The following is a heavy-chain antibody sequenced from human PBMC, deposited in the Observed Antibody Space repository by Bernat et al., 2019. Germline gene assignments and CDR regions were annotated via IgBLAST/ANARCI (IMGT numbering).Heavy chain of an antibody. V-gene: IGHV3-30*03. Sequence: QVQLVESGGGVVQPGRSLRLSCAASGFTFSSYGMHWVRQAPGKGLEWVAVIPYDGGNKYYADSVKDRFTISRDNSKNTLYLQMNSLRIEDTAVYYCARERDSSNGYGGGFGYWGQGTLVTVSS. J-gene: IGHJ4*02. D-gene: IGHD6-13*01. CDR3: ARERDSSNGYGGGFGY. CDR1: GFTFSSYG. CDR2: IPYDGGNK.